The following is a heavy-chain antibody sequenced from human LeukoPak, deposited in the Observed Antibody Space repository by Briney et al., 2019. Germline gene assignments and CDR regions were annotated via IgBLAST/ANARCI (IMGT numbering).Heavy chain of an antibody. CDR3: SRGRDSRKLGH. V-gene: IGHV4-30-4*08. J-gene: IGHJ4*02. CDR1: GASFSSGDQY. CDR2: IHPSGRL. Sequence: SETLSLTCTVSGASFSSGDQYWNWLRQSPGKGLEWIGSIHPSGRLYNNPSLESRVTMSIDTSKTQFSLNLNSVTAADTALYFCSRGRDSRKLGHWGQGTLVTVSS. D-gene: IGHD4-11*01.